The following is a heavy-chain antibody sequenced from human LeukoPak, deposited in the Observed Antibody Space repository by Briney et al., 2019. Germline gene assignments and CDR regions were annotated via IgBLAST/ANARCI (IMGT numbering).Heavy chain of an antibody. CDR3: ARSHFPGYSYGSDFDY. V-gene: IGHV1-69*05. CDR2: IIPIFGTA. J-gene: IGHJ4*02. CDR1: GGTFSSYA. D-gene: IGHD5-18*01. Sequence: SVKVSCKASGGTFSSYAISWVRQAPGQGLEWMGRIIPIFGTANYAQKFQGRVTITTDESTSTAYMELSSLRSEDTAVYYCARSHFPGYSYGSDFDYWGQGTLVTVPS.